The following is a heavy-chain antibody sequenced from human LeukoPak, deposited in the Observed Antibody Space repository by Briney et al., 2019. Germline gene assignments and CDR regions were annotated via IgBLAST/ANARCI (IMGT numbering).Heavy chain of an antibody. CDR1: GFTFSSYA. CDR3: AKDGDQWLPTYYFDY. D-gene: IGHD6-19*01. Sequence: GGSLRLSCAASGFTFSSYAMSWVRQAPGKGLDWVSAISGSGGSTYYADSVKGRFTISRDNSKNTLYLQMNSLRAEDTAVYYCAKDGDQWLPTYYFDYWGQGTLVTVSS. V-gene: IGHV3-23*01. CDR2: ISGSGGST. J-gene: IGHJ4*02.